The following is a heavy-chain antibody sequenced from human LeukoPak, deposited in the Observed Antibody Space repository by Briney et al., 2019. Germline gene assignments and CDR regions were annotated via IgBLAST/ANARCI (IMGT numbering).Heavy chain of an antibody. D-gene: IGHD3-10*01. V-gene: IGHV4-59*01. Sequence: SETLSLTCTVSGGSTSTYYWSWIRQPPGKGLEWIGFIFYSGSTNYNPSLKSRVTISVDASKNQFSLRLRSVTAADTAVYYCASGAAYLDYWGQGTLVTVSS. CDR1: GGSTSTYY. CDR3: ASGAAYLDY. J-gene: IGHJ4*02. CDR2: IFYSGST.